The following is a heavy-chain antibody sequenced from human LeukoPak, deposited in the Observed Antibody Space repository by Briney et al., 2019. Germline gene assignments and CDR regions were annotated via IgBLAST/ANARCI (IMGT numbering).Heavy chain of an antibody. D-gene: IGHD2/OR15-2a*01. V-gene: IGHV1-46*01. J-gene: IGHJ4*02. CDR2: IVLGGGTT. CDR3: AREPGVNMYYFDY. CDR1: GYTFTSYY. Sequence: ASLKVSCKASGYTFTSYYMHWVRRAPGQGLEWMGIIVLGGGTTSYAQKFQGRVTMTRDTSTSTVYMELSSLSSEDTAVYYCAREPGVNMYYFDYWGQGTLVTVSS.